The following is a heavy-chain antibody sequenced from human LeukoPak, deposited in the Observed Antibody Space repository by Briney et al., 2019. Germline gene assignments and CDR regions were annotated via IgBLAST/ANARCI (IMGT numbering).Heavy chain of an antibody. CDR2: ITYDGTNE. CDR1: GFPFSTFW. J-gene: IGHJ3*01. Sequence: PGGSLRLSCAVSGFPFSTFWMSWVRQAPGKGLEWVAVITYDGTNEYYSYSAEGRFTISRDKSEDTLYLAMNSLRTDDTVVFSCARESSHDAFDVWGQGTRVTVSS. CDR3: ARESSHDAFDV. V-gene: IGHV3-30*03.